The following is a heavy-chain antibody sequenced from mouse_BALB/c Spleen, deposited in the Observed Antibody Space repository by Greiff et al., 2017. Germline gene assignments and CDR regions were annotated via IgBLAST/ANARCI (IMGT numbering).Heavy chain of an antibody. CDR3: ARPIYYGNSWYFDV. J-gene: IGHJ1*01. D-gene: IGHD2-1*01. CDR2: ISSGGGST. V-gene: IGHV5-12-1*01. CDR1: GFAFSSYD. Sequence: EVMLVESGGGLVKPGGSLKLSCAASGFAFSSYDMSWVRQTPEKRLGWVAYISSGGGSTYYPDTVKGRFTISRDNAKNTLYLQMSSLKSEDTAMYYCARPIYYGNSWYFDVWGAGTTVTVSS.